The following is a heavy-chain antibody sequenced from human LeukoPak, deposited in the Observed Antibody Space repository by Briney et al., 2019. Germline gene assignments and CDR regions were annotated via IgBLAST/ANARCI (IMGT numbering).Heavy chain of an antibody. D-gene: IGHD1-26*01. CDR3: ARRPRGNYYYYMDV. J-gene: IGHJ6*03. V-gene: IGHV4-4*09. Sequence: SETLSLTCTVSGGSISSYYWSWIRQPPGKGLEWIGYIYTSGSTNYNPSLKSRVTISVDTSKNQFSLKLSSVTAADTAVYYCARRPRGNYYYYMDVWGKGTTVTASS. CDR1: GGSISSYY. CDR2: IYTSGST.